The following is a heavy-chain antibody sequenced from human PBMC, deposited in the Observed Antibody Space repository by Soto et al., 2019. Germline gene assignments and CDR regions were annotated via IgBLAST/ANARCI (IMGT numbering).Heavy chain of an antibody. Sequence: QVQLQESGPGLVKPSETLSLTCTVSGGSISSYYWSWIRQPPGKGLEWIGYIYYSGSTNYNPSLKSRVTISVDTSKIQFSLKLSSVTAADTAVYYCARGGDIVVVPAGYMDVWGKGTTVTVSS. D-gene: IGHD2-2*01. CDR3: ARGGDIVVVPAGYMDV. CDR1: GGSISSYY. V-gene: IGHV4-59*01. J-gene: IGHJ6*03. CDR2: IYYSGST.